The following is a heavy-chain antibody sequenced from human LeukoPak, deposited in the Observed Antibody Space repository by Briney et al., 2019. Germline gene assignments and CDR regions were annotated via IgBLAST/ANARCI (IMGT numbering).Heavy chain of an antibody. Sequence: GGSLRLSCKGSGFTFGDYTMSWVRQAPGKGLEWVSVIYSGGSTYYADSVKGRFTISRDNSKNTLYLQMNSLRAEDTAVYYCAREIPTGYYYDSSGYSDYWGQGTLVTVSS. CDR3: AREIPTGYYYDSSGYSDY. D-gene: IGHD3-22*01. CDR1: GFTFGDYT. J-gene: IGHJ4*02. CDR2: IYSGGST. V-gene: IGHV3-53*01.